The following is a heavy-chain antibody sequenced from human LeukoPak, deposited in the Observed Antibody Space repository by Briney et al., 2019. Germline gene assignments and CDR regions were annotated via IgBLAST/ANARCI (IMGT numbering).Heavy chain of an antibody. Sequence: PGRSLRLSSAASGFTFSSYSMHWVRQASGKGLEWVAVISYDGSNKYNADSVKGRFTISRDNSKNTLYLQMNSLRREDTAEYYCARAEYDRSGSIYYYYGMDIWGQGTTVTVSS. CDR1: GFTFSSYS. CDR2: ISYDGSNK. V-gene: IGHV3-30-3*01. J-gene: IGHJ6*02. D-gene: IGHD3-22*01. CDR3: ARAEYDRSGSIYYYYGMDI.